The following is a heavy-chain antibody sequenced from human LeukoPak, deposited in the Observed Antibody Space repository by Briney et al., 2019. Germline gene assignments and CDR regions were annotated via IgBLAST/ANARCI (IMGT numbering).Heavy chain of an antibody. V-gene: IGHV3-23*01. CDR3: AKDRSLWDYFDY. Sequence: RSGGSLRLSCAASGFTFSGYGMSWVRQAPGEGLEWVSALSGSGGSTYYADSVKGRFTISRDNSRNTLYLQMNSLRAEDTAIYYCAKDRSLWDYFDYWGQGTLVTVSS. CDR1: GFTFSGYG. J-gene: IGHJ4*02. CDR2: LSGSGGST. D-gene: IGHD7-27*01.